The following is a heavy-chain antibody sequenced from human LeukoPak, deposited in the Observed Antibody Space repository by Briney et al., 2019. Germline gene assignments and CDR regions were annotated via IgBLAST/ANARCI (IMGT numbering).Heavy chain of an antibody. CDR3: ARLGRYGDYVVAFDI. V-gene: IGHV4-59*08. CDR1: GGSISSYY. J-gene: IGHJ3*02. D-gene: IGHD4-17*01. Sequence: PSETLSLTCTVSGGSISSYYWSWIRQPPGKGLEWIGYIYYSGSTNYNPSLKSRVTISVDTSKNQFSLKLSSVTAADTAVYYCARLGRYGDYVVAFDIRGQGTMVTVSS. CDR2: IYYSGST.